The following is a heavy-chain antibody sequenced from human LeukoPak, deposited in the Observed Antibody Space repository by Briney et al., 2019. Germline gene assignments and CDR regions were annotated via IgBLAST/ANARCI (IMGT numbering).Heavy chain of an antibody. J-gene: IGHJ4*02. V-gene: IGHV3-30*03. CDR1: GFTFSSYG. CDR2: ISYDGSNK. CDR3: ARDRWAHTFDY. D-gene: IGHD5-24*01. Sequence: PGGSLRLSCAASGFTFSSYGMHWVRQAPGKGLEWVAVISYDGSNKYYADSVKGRFTISRDNSKNTLDLQMNGLRAEDTAVYYCARDRWAHTFDYWGQGTLVTVSS.